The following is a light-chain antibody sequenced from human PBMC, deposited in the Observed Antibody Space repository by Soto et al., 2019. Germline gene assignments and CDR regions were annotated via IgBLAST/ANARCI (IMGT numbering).Light chain of an antibody. CDR3: CSYGRSVV. V-gene: IGLV2-14*01. J-gene: IGLJ2*01. CDR1: SSDVGVYNH. CDR2: EVS. Sequence: QSALTQPASVSGSPGQSITISCTGTSSDVGVYNHVSWYQQHPGKVPKLMIYEVSNRPSGVSDRFSGSKSGNTASLTISGLQAEDEADYYCCSYGRSVVFGGGTKLTVL.